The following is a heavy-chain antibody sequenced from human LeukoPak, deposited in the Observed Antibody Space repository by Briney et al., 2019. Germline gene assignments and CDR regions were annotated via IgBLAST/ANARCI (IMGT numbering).Heavy chain of an antibody. V-gene: IGHV3-11*01. CDR2: ITSSSDTK. D-gene: IGHD3-16*01. Sequence: PGGSLRLSCAASGFAFSDFYMSWIRQAAGKGLEWISFITSSSDTKYYADSVKGRFTISRDNANNLLYLQMDNLRADDTAVYYCARPSQVGYDEGGYLDYWGQGTLVTVSS. CDR3: ARPSQVGYDEGGYLDY. J-gene: IGHJ4*02. CDR1: GFAFSDFY.